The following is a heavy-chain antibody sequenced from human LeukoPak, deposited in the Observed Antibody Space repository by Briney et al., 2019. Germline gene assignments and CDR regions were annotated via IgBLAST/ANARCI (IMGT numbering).Heavy chain of an antibody. Sequence: AASVKVSCKASGYTFTSYYMHWVRQAPGQGLEWMGIINPSGGSTSYAQKFQGRVTMTRDTSTSTVYMELSSLRSEDTAVYYCARVRCSSTSCSMYYYYGMDVWGQGTTVTVSS. V-gene: IGHV1-46*01. J-gene: IGHJ6*02. CDR3: ARVRCSSTSCSMYYYYGMDV. CDR2: INPSGGST. D-gene: IGHD2-2*01. CDR1: GYTFTSYY.